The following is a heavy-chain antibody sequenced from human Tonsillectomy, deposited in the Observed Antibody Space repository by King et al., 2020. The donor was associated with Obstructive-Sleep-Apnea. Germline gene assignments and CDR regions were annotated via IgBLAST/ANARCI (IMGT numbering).Heavy chain of an antibody. J-gene: IGHJ6*02. CDR1: GYTFTDYY. V-gene: IGHV1-2*04. CDR3: ARSSRPSMAYYGMDV. D-gene: IGHD2/OR15-2a*01. CDR2: INPNSGGT. Sequence: VQLVQSGAEVKKPGASVKVSCKASGYTFTDYYRHWVRQAPGQGLEWMGWINPNSGGTNYAQKFQGWVTMTRDPSISTAYMELSRLRSDDTAVYYCARSSRPSMAYYGMDVWGQGTTVTVSS.